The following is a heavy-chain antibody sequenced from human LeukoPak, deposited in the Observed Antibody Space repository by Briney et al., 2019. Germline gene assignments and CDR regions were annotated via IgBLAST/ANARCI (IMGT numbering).Heavy chain of an antibody. CDR1: GFTFSSYS. V-gene: IGHV3-48*01. D-gene: IGHD3-22*01. J-gene: IGHJ4*02. Sequence: GGSLRLSCAASGFTFSSYSMNWVRQAPGKGLEWVSYISSSSSTIYYADSVRGRFTISRDNAKNSLYLQMNSLRAEDTAVYYCARDGYYDSSGYYPNWGQGTLVTVSS. CDR3: ARDGYYDSSGYYPN. CDR2: ISSSSSTI.